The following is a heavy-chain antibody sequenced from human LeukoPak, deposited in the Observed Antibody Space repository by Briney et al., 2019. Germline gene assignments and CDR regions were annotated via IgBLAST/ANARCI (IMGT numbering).Heavy chain of an antibody. D-gene: IGHD4-17*01. V-gene: IGHV4-39*01. Sequence: SETLSLTCTVSGGSISSSSYYWGWIRQPPGKGLEWIGSIYYSGSTYYNPSLKSRVTISVDTSKNQFSLKLSSVTAADTAVYYCAKVLVGDDYGDYVFDYWGQGTLVTVSS. J-gene: IGHJ4*02. CDR3: AKVLVGDDYGDYVFDY. CDR1: GGSISSSSYY. CDR2: IYYSGST.